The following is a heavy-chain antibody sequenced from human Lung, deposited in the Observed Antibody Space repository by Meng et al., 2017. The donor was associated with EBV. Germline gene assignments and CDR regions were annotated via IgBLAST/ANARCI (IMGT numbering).Heavy chain of an antibody. Sequence: QVQLVESGGGGVQPGMFLRLSCAASGFSFSDFGMHWVRQAPGKGLDWVASISYDGSFEYYADSVKGRFTISRDNPENTLFLQLNSLRPEDTSVYYCAKDPRGIAVAGNFDFWGQGTLVTVSS. D-gene: IGHD6-19*01. V-gene: IGHV3-30*18. CDR1: GFSFSDFG. J-gene: IGHJ4*02. CDR3: AKDPRGIAVAGNFDF. CDR2: ISYDGSFE.